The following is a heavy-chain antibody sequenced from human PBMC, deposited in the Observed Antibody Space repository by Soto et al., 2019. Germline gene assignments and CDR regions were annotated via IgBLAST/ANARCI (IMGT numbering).Heavy chain of an antibody. CDR3: ARDLRESAFDI. Sequence: SETLSLTCTVSGGSVSSGSYYWSWIRQPPGKGLEWIGYIYYSGSTNYNPSLKSRVTISVDTSKNQFSLKLSSVTAADTAVYYCARDLRESAFDIWGQWTMVTVSS. J-gene: IGHJ3*02. CDR2: IYYSGST. CDR1: GGSVSSGSYY. V-gene: IGHV4-61*01. D-gene: IGHD3-16*01.